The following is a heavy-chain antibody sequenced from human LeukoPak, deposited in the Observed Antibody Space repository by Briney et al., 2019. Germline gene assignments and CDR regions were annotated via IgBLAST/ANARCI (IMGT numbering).Heavy chain of an antibody. CDR1: GYSFTSYW. D-gene: IGHD6-13*01. CDR2: IDPTDSYT. Sequence: GESLKISCKGSGYSFTSYWISWVRQMPGKGLEWMGRIDPTDSYTNYSPSFQGHVTITAAKSISTAYLQWSSLKTSHTAMYYCVRLQQQLNAFDIWGQGTMVTVSS. CDR3: VRLQQQLNAFDI. V-gene: IGHV5-10-1*01. J-gene: IGHJ3*02.